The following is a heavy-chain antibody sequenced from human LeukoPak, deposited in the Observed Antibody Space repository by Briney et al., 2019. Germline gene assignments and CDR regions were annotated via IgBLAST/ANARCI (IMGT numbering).Heavy chain of an antibody. CDR3: ARDMGNYNQYYFDY. J-gene: IGHJ4*02. CDR2: ISGSGGST. Sequence: GGSLRLSCAASGFTFSSYAMSWVRQAPGKGLEWVSAISGSGGSTYYADSVKGRFTISRDNAKNTLYLQMNSLRAEDTAVYYCARDMGNYNQYYFDYWGQGTLVTVSS. V-gene: IGHV3-23*01. CDR1: GFTFSSYA. D-gene: IGHD3-9*01.